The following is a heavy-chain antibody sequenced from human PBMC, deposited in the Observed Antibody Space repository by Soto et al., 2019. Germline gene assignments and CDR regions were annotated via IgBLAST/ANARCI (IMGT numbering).Heavy chain of an antibody. V-gene: IGHV1-18*01. D-gene: IGHD2-2*01. CDR3: ARGPVVPAANNWFDP. CDR1: GYTFTSYG. Sequence: AASVKVSCKASGYTFTSYGISWVRQAPGQGLEWMGWISAYNGNTNYAQKLQGRVTMTTDTSTSTAYMELRSLRSDDTAVYYCARGPVVPAANNWFDPWGQGALVTISS. J-gene: IGHJ5*02. CDR2: ISAYNGNT.